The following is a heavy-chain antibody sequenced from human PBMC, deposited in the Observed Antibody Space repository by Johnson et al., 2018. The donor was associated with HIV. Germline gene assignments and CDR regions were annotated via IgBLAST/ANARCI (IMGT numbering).Heavy chain of an antibody. CDR1: GFTVSSYG. V-gene: IGHV3-30*02. D-gene: IGHD3-9*01. CDR2: IRYDGSNK. Sequence: QVQLVESGGGLIQPGGSLRLSCAASGFTVSSYGMHWVRQAPGKGLEWVAFIRYDGSNKYHADSVKGRFTISRDNSKNTLYLQMNSLRAEDTALYYCATVYYDILTGYYYDAFDIWGQGTMVTVSS. J-gene: IGHJ3*02. CDR3: ATVYYDILTGYYYDAFDI.